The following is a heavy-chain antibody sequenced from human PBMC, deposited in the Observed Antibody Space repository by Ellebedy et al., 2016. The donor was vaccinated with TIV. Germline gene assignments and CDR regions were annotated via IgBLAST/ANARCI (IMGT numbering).Heavy chain of an antibody. CDR3: ARDLSGSYPRSYYYGMDV. CDR2: INAGNGNT. J-gene: IGHJ6*02. Sequence: ASVKVSXXASGYTFTSYAMHWVRQAPGQRLEWMGWINAGNGNTKYSQKFQGRVTITRDTSASTAYMELSSLRSEDTAVYYCARDLSGSYPRSYYYGMDVWGQGTTVTVSS. CDR1: GYTFTSYA. D-gene: IGHD1-26*01. V-gene: IGHV1-3*01.